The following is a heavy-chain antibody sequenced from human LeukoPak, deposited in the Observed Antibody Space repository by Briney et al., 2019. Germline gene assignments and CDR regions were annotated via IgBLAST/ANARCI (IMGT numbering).Heavy chain of an antibody. J-gene: IGHJ4*02. CDR2: VYYTGNT. V-gene: IGHV4-39*07. D-gene: IGHD4-23*01. CDR3: AGERRGWQPAGLDY. Sequence: PSETLSLTCTVSGGSISGSTYYWAWIRQPPGKGLEWTGSVYYTGNTYHNPSLKSRVTISVDTSKNQFSLNLSSVTAADTAVYYCAGERRGWQPAGLDYWGQGTQVTVSS. CDR1: GGSISGSTYY.